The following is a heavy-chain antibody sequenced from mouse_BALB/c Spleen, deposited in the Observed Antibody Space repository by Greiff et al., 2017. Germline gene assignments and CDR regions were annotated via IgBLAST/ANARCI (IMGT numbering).Heavy chain of an antibody. J-gene: IGHJ3*01. V-gene: IGHV1-9*01. CDR3: ARNYGSSFAWFAY. Sequence: QVQLKQSGAELMKPGASVKISCKATGYTFSSYWIEWVKQRPGHGLEWIGEILPGSGSTNYNEKFKGKATFTADTSSNTAYMQLSSLTSEDSAVYYCARNYGSSFAWFAYWGQGTLVTVSA. CDR1: GYTFSSYW. CDR2: ILPGSGST. D-gene: IGHD1-1*01.